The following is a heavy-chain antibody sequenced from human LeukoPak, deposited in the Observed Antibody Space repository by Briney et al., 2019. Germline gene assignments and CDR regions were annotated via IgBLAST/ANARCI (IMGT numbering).Heavy chain of an antibody. CDR1: GGSMSSYY. Sequence: SETLSLACTVSGGSMSSYYWSWIRQPPGKGLEWIGSIYYSGSTNYNPSLESRVTISVDTSKNQFSLRLSSVTAADTAVYYCARDHRGYSYGLFDNWGQGTLVTVSS. D-gene: IGHD5-18*01. CDR2: IYYSGST. V-gene: IGHV4-59*01. J-gene: IGHJ4*02. CDR3: ARDHRGYSYGLFDN.